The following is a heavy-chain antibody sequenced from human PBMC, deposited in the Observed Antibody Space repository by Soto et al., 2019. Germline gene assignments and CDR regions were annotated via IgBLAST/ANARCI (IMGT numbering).Heavy chain of an antibody. CDR2: IYSGGST. D-gene: IGHD4-17*01. V-gene: IGHV3-53*04. CDR1: GFTVSSNY. CDR3: ARVNIDYGDYRDYYYYGMDV. Sequence: PGGSLRLSCAAPGFTVSSNYMSWVGQAPGKELEWVSVIYSGGSTYYADSVKGRFTISRHNSKNTLYLQMNSLRAEDTAVYYCARVNIDYGDYRDYYYYGMDVWGQGTTVTVSS. J-gene: IGHJ6*02.